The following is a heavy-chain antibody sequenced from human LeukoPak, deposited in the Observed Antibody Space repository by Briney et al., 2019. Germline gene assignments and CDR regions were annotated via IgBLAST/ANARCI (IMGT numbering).Heavy chain of an antibody. J-gene: IGHJ5*02. CDR1: GASISSGSYY. V-gene: IGHV4-61*02. CDR2: IYTTGST. Sequence: SETLSLTCTVSGASISSGSYYWTWIRQPAGKGLEWIGRIYTTGSTNYNPSLKSRVTISVDTSKNQFSLKLSSVTAADTAVYYCARDHAAGWELPLNWFDPWGQGTLVTVSS. CDR3: ARDHAAGWELPLNWFDP. D-gene: IGHD4-23*01.